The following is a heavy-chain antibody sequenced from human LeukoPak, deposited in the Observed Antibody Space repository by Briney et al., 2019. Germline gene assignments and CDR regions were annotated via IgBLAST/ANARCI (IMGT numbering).Heavy chain of an antibody. V-gene: IGHV3-23*01. CDR3: AKGQGYNYGDSIDY. D-gene: IGHD5-18*01. Sequence: PGGSLRLSCAASGFTFNNYAMTWVRQAPGKGLDWVSVINGGGSSYYADSVKGRFTVSRDNSKNTLYLQMNSLRDEDTGVYYCAKGQGYNYGDSIDYWGQGTLVTVSS. CDR1: GFTFNNYA. CDR2: INGGGSS. J-gene: IGHJ4*02.